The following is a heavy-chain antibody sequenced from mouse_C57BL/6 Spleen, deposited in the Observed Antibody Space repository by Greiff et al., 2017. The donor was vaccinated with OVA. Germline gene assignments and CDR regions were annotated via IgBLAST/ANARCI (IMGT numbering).Heavy chain of an antibody. CDR1: GYTFTSYW. Sequence: QVQLQQPGAELVRPGTSVKLSCKASGYTFTSYWMHWVKQRPGQGLEGIGVIDPSDSYTNYNQKLKGKATLTVDTSSSTAYMQLSSLTSEDTAVYFCAREATMVTTVFDYWGQGTTLTVSS. J-gene: IGHJ2*01. CDR3: AREATMVTTVFDY. V-gene: IGHV1-59*01. D-gene: IGHD2-2*01. CDR2: IDPSDSYT.